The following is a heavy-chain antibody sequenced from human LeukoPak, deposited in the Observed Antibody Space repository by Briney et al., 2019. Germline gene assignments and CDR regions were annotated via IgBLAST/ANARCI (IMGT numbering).Heavy chain of an antibody. CDR3: ARVTFGGGEAWVDY. V-gene: IGHV4-61*02. D-gene: IGHD3-16*01. CDR1: GDSISSGPYY. CDR2: IFNSGST. Sequence: SETLSLTCTVSGDSISSGPYYWSWIRQPAGKGLEWIGRIFNSGSTNYNPSLKSRVTIAVDTSKNQFSLKLSSVTAADTAVYYCARVTFGGGEAWVDYWGQGTLVTVSS. J-gene: IGHJ4*02.